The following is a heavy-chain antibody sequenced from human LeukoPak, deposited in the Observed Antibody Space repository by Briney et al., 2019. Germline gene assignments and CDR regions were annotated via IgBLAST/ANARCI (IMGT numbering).Heavy chain of an antibody. CDR1: GFTFSSYS. V-gene: IGHV3-48*04. Sequence: GGSLRLSCAASGFTFSSYSMNWVRQAPGKGLEWVSYISGSSSTIYYADSVKGRFTISRDNAKNSLYLQMNSLRAEDTAVYYCAREGLRYFDWLPPGWFDPWGQGTLVTVSS. CDR3: AREGLRYFDWLPPGWFDP. CDR2: ISGSSSTI. D-gene: IGHD3-9*01. J-gene: IGHJ5*02.